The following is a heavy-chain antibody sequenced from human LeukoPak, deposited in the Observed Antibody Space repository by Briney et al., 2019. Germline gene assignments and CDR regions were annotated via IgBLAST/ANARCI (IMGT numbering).Heavy chain of an antibody. J-gene: IGHJ5*02. V-gene: IGHV4-39*07. CDR3: VRGRYSSGWFKDKHWFDP. CDR1: GGSITSISYY. Sequence: SETLSLTCAVSGGSITSISYYWGWIRQPPGKGLPWIGSVSYSGNTYYNPSLKSRATISVDTSKNQFSLKLSSVTAADTAVYYCVRGRYSSGWFKDKHWFDPWGQGIPVTVSS. CDR2: VSYSGNT. D-gene: IGHD6-19*01.